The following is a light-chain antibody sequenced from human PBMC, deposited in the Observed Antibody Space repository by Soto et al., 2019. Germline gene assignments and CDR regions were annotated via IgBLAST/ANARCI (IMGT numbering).Light chain of an antibody. CDR1: STDFVSYNR. Sequence: QSVLTQPPSVSGSPGQSVTISCTGTSTDFVSYNRVSWYQQPPGTAPKLIIYEASNRPSGVPDRFSGSKSGNTASLTISGPQAADEAYYYFSLYKSENPYGFGTGTQVTGL. CDR3: SLYKSENPYG. V-gene: IGLV2-18*01. J-gene: IGLJ1*01. CDR2: EAS.